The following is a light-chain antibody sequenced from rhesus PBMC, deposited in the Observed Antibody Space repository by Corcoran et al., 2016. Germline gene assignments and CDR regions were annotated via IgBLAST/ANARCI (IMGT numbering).Light chain of an antibody. Sequence: SYELTQPPSVSAATGQTATITCGGDSIGSKNVNWYQQKPPQAPVLVIYADSKRTAWIPERFSGSNSGNTATLTISRVEAGEEADYYCQVWYLSSKYYIFGVGTRLTVL. J-gene: IGLJ1*01. CDR1: SIGSKN. CDR2: ADS. V-gene: IGLV3-25*02. CDR3: QVWYLSSKYYI.